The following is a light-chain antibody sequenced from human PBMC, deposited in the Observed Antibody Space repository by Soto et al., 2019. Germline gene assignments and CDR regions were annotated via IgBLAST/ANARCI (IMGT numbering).Light chain of an antibody. CDR3: SSFTTSYFYV. J-gene: IGLJ1*01. CDR1: GSDIGAYNY. Sequence: QSVLTQPASVSGSPGQSITISCTGSGSDIGAYNYVSWYQQHPGRAPKLLIHGVTRRPSGVSSRFSASKSAYTASLTISGLQAEDEANYFCSSFTTSYFYVFGHGTKVTV. V-gene: IGLV2-14*01. CDR2: GVT.